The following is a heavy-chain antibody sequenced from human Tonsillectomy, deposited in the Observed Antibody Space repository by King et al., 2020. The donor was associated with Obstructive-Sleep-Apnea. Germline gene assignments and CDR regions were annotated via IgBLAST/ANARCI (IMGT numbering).Heavy chain of an antibody. D-gene: IGHD1-26*01. CDR3: ASFLVAAPVLGAFHI. CDR2: IYYTGYA. CDR1: GGSFSSDNYN. Sequence: QLQESGPGLVKPSETLSLTCTVFGGSFSSDNYNWGWIRQSPGKGLEWIGNIYYTGYAYYSPSLKSRVTILIYTSKNLFSLKLNFVTAADTAVYFCASFLVAAPVLGAFHIWGQGTMVTVSS. J-gene: IGHJ3*02. V-gene: IGHV4-39*07.